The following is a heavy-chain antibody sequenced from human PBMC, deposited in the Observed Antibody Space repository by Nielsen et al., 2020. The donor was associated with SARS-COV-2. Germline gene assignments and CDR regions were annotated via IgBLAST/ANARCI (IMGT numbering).Heavy chain of an antibody. J-gene: IGHJ3*02. CDR3: ARLRRIGVADHDAFGI. D-gene: IGHD6-19*01. V-gene: IGHV4-59*08. CDR1: GASITDYY. Sequence: SETLSLTCTVSGASITDYYWSWIRQPPGKGLGWIGYVSYSGITNYNPSLKSRVTISADTSRQKVSLKVTSVNATDAAMYFCARLRRIGVADHDAFGIWGQGTIVSVSS. CDR2: VSYSGIT.